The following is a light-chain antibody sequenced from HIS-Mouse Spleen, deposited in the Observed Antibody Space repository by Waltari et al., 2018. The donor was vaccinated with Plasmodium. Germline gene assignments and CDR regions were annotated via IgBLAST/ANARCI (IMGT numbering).Light chain of an antibody. CDR2: GAS. Sequence: EIGMPQSPATLSVSPGERATLSCRASQSVSSNLAWYQQKPGQAPRLLIYGASTRHTGIPARFSGSGSGTEFTLTISSMQSEDFAVYYCQQYNNWPLTFGGGTKVEIK. V-gene: IGKV3-15*01. CDR3: QQYNNWPLT. J-gene: IGKJ4*01. CDR1: QSVSSN.